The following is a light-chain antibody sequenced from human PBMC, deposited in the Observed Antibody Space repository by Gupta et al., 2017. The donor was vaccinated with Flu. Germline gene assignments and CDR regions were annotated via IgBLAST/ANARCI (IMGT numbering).Light chain of an antibody. J-gene: IGLJ1*01. CDR1: SSNIGAGYD. CDR3: QSYDSSLSAYV. Sequence: QSVLTHPPSVSAAPGQRVTISCTGSSSNIGAGYDVHWYQQLPGTAPKLLVYGNSNRPSGVPDRFSGSKSGTSASLAITGLQAEDEADYYCQSYDSSLSAYVFGTGTKVTVL. V-gene: IGLV1-40*01. CDR2: GNS.